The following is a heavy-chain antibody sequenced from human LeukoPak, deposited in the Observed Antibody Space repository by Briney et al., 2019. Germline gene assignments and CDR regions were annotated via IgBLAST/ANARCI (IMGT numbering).Heavy chain of an antibody. Sequence: GGSLRLSCAASGFTFSDYYMSWVRQAPGKGLEWVSYISSSGSTIYYADSVKGRFTISRDNAKNSLYLQMNSLRAEDTAVYYCARPTYSGYDLSFAFDIWGQGTMVTVSS. CDR1: GFTFSDYY. CDR3: ARPTYSGYDLSFAFDI. CDR2: ISSSGSTI. D-gene: IGHD5-12*01. V-gene: IGHV3-11*04. J-gene: IGHJ3*02.